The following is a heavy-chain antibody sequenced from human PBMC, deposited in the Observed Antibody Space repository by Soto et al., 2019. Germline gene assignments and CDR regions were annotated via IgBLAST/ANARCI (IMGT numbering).Heavy chain of an antibody. D-gene: IGHD3-3*01. CDR3: AKSYYDFWSGYHGIQYYFDY. J-gene: IGHJ4*02. CDR2: ISYDGSNK. CDR1: GFTFSSYG. V-gene: IGHV3-30*18. Sequence: PGGSLRLSCAASGFTFSSYGMHWVRQAPGKGLEWVAVISYDGSNKYYADSVKGRFTISRDNSKNTLYLQMNSLRAEDTAVYYCAKSYYDFWSGYHGIQYYFDYWGQGTLVTVSS.